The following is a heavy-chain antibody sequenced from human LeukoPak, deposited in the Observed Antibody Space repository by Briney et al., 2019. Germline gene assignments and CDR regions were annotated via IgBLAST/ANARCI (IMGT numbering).Heavy chain of an antibody. Sequence: GESLKISCKGSGYSFTNYWIGWVRQMPGKGLEWMGIIYPGDSDTRYSPSFQGQVTISADKSISTAYLQWSSLKASDTAMYYCARVIRSYSSGWYVWAALDYWGQGTLVTVSS. D-gene: IGHD6-19*01. CDR3: ARVIRSYSSGWYVWAALDY. V-gene: IGHV5-51*01. CDR1: GYSFTNYW. CDR2: IYPGDSDT. J-gene: IGHJ4*02.